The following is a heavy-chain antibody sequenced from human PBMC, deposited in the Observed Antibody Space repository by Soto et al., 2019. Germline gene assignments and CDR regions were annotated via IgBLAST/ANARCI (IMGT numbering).Heavy chain of an antibody. CDR1: GASVSSNSAA. Sequence: SQTISLTCPISGASVSSNSAAWNLIRPSPSRGLEWLGRTYYRSKGYNDYAVSVKSRITINPDTTKNQFYLQLNSGAPEDTAVYFCAREGITGTIGGFDYWGQGTLV. CDR2: TYYRSKGYN. CDR3: AREGITGTIGGFDY. D-gene: IGHD1-20*01. J-gene: IGHJ4*02. V-gene: IGHV6-1*01.